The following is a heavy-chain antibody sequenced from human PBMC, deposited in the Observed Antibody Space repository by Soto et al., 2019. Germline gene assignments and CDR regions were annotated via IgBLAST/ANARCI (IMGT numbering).Heavy chain of an antibody. CDR3: AKEKGGIAVAASSFDY. CDR1: GFTFSSYG. Sequence: PGGSLRLSCAASGFTFSSYGMHWDRQAPGKGLEWVAVISYDGSNKYYADSVKGRFTISRDNSKNTLYLQMNSLRAEDTAVYYCAKEKGGIAVAASSFDYWGQGTLVTVSS. V-gene: IGHV3-30*18. CDR2: ISYDGSNK. D-gene: IGHD6-19*01. J-gene: IGHJ4*02.